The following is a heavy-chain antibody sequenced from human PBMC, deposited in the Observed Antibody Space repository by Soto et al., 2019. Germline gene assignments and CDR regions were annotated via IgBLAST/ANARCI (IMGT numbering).Heavy chain of an antibody. CDR2: IYYSGST. CDR3: AREFIPTYYYGSEEGAFDI. J-gene: IGHJ3*02. D-gene: IGHD3-10*01. V-gene: IGHV4-30-4*01. CDR1: GGSISSGDYY. Sequence: SETLSLTCTVSGGSISSGDYYWSWIRQPPGKGLEWIGYIYYSGSTYYNPSLKSRVTISVDTSKNQFSLKLSSVTAADTAVYYCAREFIPTYYYGSEEGAFDIWGQGTMVTVSS.